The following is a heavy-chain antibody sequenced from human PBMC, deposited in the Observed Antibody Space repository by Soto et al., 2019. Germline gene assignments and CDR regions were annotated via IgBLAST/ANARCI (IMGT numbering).Heavy chain of an antibody. D-gene: IGHD3-10*01. Sequence: EVQLVESGGGLVQPGGSLRLSCAASGFTFSSYWMSWVRQAPGKGLEWVANMKQDGIEKYYVDSVKGRFTISRDNAKNSLYLQMNSRRDEATAVYYCARKPPMTRGNGMDVWGQGTTVTVSS. CDR3: ARKPPMTRGNGMDV. V-gene: IGHV3-7*03. CDR1: GFTFSSYW. CDR2: MKQDGIEK. J-gene: IGHJ6*02.